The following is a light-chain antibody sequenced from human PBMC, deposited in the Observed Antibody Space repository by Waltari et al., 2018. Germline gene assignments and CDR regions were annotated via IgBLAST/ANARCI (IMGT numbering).Light chain of an antibody. V-gene: IGKV3-20*01. CDR1: QSVSRA. Sequence: EIVLTQYPGTLSLSPGERVTLSCRASQSVSRALAWYQQKPGQAPRLLIYGASSRATGIPDRFSGSGSVTDFSLTISRLEPEDFAVYYCQHYVRLPVTFGQGTKVEIK. J-gene: IGKJ1*01. CDR2: GAS. CDR3: QHYVRLPVT.